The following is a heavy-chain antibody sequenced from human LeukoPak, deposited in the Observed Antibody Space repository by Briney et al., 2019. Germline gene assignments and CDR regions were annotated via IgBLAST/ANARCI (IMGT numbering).Heavy chain of an antibody. J-gene: IGHJ3*02. CDR3: ARGDDYGGAFDI. CDR1: GYSFTNYW. D-gene: IGHD4-23*01. V-gene: IGHV5-10-1*01. Sequence: GESLKISCKGSGYSFTNYWISWVRQMPGKGLEWMGRIDPSDSSTNYSPSFQGHVTISADKSISTAYLQWRSLKASDTAMYYCARGDDYGGAFDIWGQGTTVTVSS. CDR2: IDPSDSST.